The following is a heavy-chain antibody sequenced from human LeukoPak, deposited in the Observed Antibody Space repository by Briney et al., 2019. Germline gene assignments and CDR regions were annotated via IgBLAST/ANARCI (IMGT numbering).Heavy chain of an antibody. D-gene: IGHD3-22*01. J-gene: IGHJ4*02. CDR3: VKNDSYYYDSSGRDN. CDR1: GLTFSSYA. Sequence: GGSLRLSCSASGLTFSSYAMHWVGQAPGKGLEYVSAISSNGGRTYYADSVKGRFTISRDNSKNTLYLQMSSLRAEDTAVYYCVKNDSYYYDSSGRDNWGQGTLVTVSS. V-gene: IGHV3-64D*09. CDR2: ISSNGGRT.